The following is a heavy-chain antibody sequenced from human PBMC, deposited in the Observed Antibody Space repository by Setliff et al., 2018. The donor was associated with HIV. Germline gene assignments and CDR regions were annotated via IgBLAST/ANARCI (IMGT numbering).Heavy chain of an antibody. CDR3: ASGSEHYYDSSGYLFLSYYYYGMDV. J-gene: IGHJ6*02. D-gene: IGHD3-22*01. Sequence: ASVKVSCKASGYTFTGYFIHWVRQAPGQGLEWMGRINPNSGGTNYAQKFQGRVTMTRDTSISTAYMELSRLKSDDTAVYYCASGSEHYYDSSGYLFLSYYYYGMDVWGQGTTVTVSS. CDR2: INPNSGGT. CDR1: GYTFTGYF. V-gene: IGHV1-2*06.